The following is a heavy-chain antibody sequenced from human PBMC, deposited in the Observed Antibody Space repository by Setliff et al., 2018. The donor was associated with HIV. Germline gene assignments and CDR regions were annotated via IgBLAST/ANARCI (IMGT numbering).Heavy chain of an antibody. V-gene: IGHV3-30*07. Sequence: GGSLRLSCAASGFSFSSYAMHWVRQAPGKGLEWVAVLSDDGSRESYADSMEGRFTISRDNAKNSLYLQMNSLRAEDTALYYCARDIPFGDLLMLQAYMDVWGKGTTVTVSS. CDR1: GFSFSSYA. CDR3: ARDIPFGDLLMLQAYMDV. CDR2: LSDDGSRE. D-gene: IGHD3-10*01. J-gene: IGHJ6*04.